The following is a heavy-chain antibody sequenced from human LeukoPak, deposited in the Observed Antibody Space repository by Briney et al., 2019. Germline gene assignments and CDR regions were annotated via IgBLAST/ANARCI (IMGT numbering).Heavy chain of an antibody. CDR1: GGSISSGSYY. CDR2: IYYSGST. Sequence: PSETLSLTCTVSGGSISSGSYYWGWIRQPPGKGLEWIGSIYYSGSTYYNPSLKSRVTISVDTSKNQFSLKLSSVTAADTAVYYCARDPVGYSYGFTFDYWGQGTLVTVSS. D-gene: IGHD5-18*01. V-gene: IGHV4-39*07. CDR3: ARDPVGYSYGFTFDY. J-gene: IGHJ4*02.